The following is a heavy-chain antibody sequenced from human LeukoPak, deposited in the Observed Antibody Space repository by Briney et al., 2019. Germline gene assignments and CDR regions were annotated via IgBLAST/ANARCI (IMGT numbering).Heavy chain of an antibody. CDR2: MNPHNGNT. D-gene: IGHD3-22*01. V-gene: IGHV1-8*01. J-gene: IGHJ4*02. Sequence: ASVKVSCKASGYTFTYYDINWVRQATGQGREWMGWMNPHNGNTGYAQKFQGTVTMTRDTSISTAYMELSSLRSEDTAVYYCVRVVIDSSGSYYSFFDYWGQGTLVTVSS. CDR1: GYTFTYYD. CDR3: VRVVIDSSGSYYSFFDY.